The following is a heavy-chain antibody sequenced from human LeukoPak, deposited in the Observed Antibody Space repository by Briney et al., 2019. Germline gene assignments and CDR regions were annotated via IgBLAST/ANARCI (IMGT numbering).Heavy chain of an antibody. Sequence: ASVKVSCKASGYTFTSYGISWVRQAPGQGLEWMGWISAYNGNTNYAQKLQGRVTMTTDTSTSTAYMELRSLRSDDTAVYHCARGGWVSYYDFWSGYYATFDYWGQGTLVTVSS. V-gene: IGHV1-18*01. D-gene: IGHD3-3*01. J-gene: IGHJ4*02. CDR3: ARGGWVSYYDFWSGYYATFDY. CDR2: ISAYNGNT. CDR1: GYTFTSYG.